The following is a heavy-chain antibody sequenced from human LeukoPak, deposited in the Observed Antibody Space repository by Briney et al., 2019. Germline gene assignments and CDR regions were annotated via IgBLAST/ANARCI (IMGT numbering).Heavy chain of an antibody. J-gene: IGHJ2*01. CDR2: ISWNSGSI. CDR1: GFTFDDYA. CDR3: AKVTSYYYDSSGYYDWYFDL. D-gene: IGHD3-22*01. V-gene: IGHV3-9*01. Sequence: GGSLRLSCAASGFTFDDYAMHWVRQAPGKGLEWVSGISWNSGSIGYADSVKGRFTISRDNAKNSLYLQMNSLRAEDTALYYCAKVTSYYYDSSGYYDWYFDLWGRGTLVTVSS.